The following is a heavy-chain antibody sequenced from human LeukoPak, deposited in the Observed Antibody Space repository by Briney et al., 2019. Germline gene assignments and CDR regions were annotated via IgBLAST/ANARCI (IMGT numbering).Heavy chain of an antibody. Sequence: GGSLRLSCAASGFTFSSYWMSWVRQAPGKGLVWVSRINSDGSSTSYADSVKGRFTISRDNAKNTLYLQMNSLRAEDTAVYYCARDYLPTYYYDSSGIDYWGQGTLVTVSS. CDR3: ARDYLPTYYYDSSGIDY. CDR2: INSDGSST. D-gene: IGHD3-22*01. J-gene: IGHJ4*02. V-gene: IGHV3-74*01. CDR1: GFTFSSYW.